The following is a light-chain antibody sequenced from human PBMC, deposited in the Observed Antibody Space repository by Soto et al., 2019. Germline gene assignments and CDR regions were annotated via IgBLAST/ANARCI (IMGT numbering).Light chain of an antibody. V-gene: IGKV1-39*01. CDR3: QQTYNPPRT. Sequence: DIQLTQSPSSLSSCLLDIVTITCRASETIARYLNWYQQKPGKAPNLLIYAASTLKSGFPSRFSGTGSGTDFTLTISRLQPEDFATYYCQQTYNPPRTFGQGTKVDIK. J-gene: IGKJ1*01. CDR1: ETIARY. CDR2: AAS.